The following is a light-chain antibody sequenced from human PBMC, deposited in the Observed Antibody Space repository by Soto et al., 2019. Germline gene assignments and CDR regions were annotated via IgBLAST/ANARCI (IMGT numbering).Light chain of an antibody. J-gene: IGLJ2*01. CDR1: STDIGGYKY. V-gene: IGLV2-14*01. Sequence: QSALTQPASVSGSPGQSITISCTGTSTDIGGYKYVSWYQQHPGKAPKLMIYEVSNRPSGVSSRFSGSKSANTASLTISGLQAEDEADYYCSSYTSSTTPVFGGGTKAHRP. CDR3: SSYTSSTTPV. CDR2: EVS.